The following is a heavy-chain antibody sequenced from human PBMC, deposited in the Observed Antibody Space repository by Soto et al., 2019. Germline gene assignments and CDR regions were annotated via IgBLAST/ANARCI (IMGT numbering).Heavy chain of an antibody. Sequence: QVQLVQSGAEVKKPGSSVKVSCKASGGTFSSYAISWVRQAPGQGLEWMGGIIPIFGTANYAQKFQGRVTITGDESTSTAYMELSSLRSEDTAVYYCARGQRISYYYDSSGYYPDYWGQGTLVTVSS. CDR3: ARGQRISYYYDSSGYYPDY. J-gene: IGHJ4*02. CDR1: GGTFSSYA. CDR2: IIPIFGTA. D-gene: IGHD3-22*01. V-gene: IGHV1-69*01.